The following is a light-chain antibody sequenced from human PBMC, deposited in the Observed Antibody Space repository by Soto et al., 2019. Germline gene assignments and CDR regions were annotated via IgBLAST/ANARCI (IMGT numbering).Light chain of an antibody. J-gene: IGKJ3*01. V-gene: IGKV1-8*01. Sequence: AIRMTQSPSSFSASTGDRVTITCRASQGISSYLAWYQQKPGQAPKLLIYAASTLQSGVPSRFSGSGSGTNFTLTFSCLYSEDFATYYCQHYYSYPTTFGPRTKVDI. CDR2: AAS. CDR1: QGISSY. CDR3: QHYYSYPTT.